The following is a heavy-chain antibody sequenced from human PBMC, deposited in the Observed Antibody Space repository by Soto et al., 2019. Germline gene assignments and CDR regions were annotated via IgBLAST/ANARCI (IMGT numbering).Heavy chain of an antibody. Sequence: GGSLRLSCAASGFTFTRYSMNWVRQAPGKGLEWVSSISSTTNYIYHGDSMKGRFTISRDNAKNSLYLEMNSLRAEDTAVYYCARESEDLTSNFDYWGQGTLVTVSS. CDR3: ARESEDLTSNFDY. V-gene: IGHV3-21*06. CDR2: ISSTTNYI. J-gene: IGHJ4*02. CDR1: GFTFTRYS.